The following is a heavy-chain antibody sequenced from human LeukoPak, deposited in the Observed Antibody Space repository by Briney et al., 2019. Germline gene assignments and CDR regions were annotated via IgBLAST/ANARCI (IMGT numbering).Heavy chain of an antibody. CDR3: AGAIVATILQAFDI. V-gene: IGHV1-69*05. J-gene: IGHJ3*02. Sequence: SVKVSCKPSGGTFSISAINWVRQAPGQGLEWMGGIIPIFGTPNYAQKFQGRVTITTDESTSTAYMELSSLRSEDTAVYYCAGAIVATILQAFDIWGQGTMVTVSS. CDR2: IIPIFGTP. CDR1: GGTFSISA. D-gene: IGHD5-12*01.